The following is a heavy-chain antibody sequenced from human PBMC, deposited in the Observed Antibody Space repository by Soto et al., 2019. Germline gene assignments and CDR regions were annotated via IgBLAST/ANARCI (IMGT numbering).Heavy chain of an antibody. V-gene: IGHV3-30*18. CDR1: GFTFSTHG. J-gene: IGHJ6*02. CDR3: AKNQGGYDYYYNGMDV. Sequence: QVQLVESGGGVVQPGRSLRLSCAASGFTFSTHGMHWVRQAPGKGLEWVADISYDGSNKYYADSVKGRFTISRDNFRNTLYLQMNSLRDEDTAVYYCAKNQGGYDYYYNGMDVWGQGTTVTVS. D-gene: IGHD5-12*01. CDR2: ISYDGSNK.